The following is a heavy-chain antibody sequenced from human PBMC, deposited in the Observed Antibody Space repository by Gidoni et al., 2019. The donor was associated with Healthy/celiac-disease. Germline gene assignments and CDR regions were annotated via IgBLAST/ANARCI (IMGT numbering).Heavy chain of an antibody. CDR2: IKSKTDGGTT. Sequence: EVQLVESGGGLVKPGGSLRLSCAASGFTCGNAWLCCVRQAPGKGLEGVGRIKSKTDGGTTDYAAPVKGRFTISRDDSKNTLYLQMNSLKTEDTAVYYCTTDLGYCSGGSCYSDYAHARFDIWGQGTMVTVSS. CDR1: GFTCGNAW. V-gene: IGHV3-15*01. J-gene: IGHJ3*02. D-gene: IGHD2-15*01. CDR3: TTDLGYCSGGSCYSDYAHARFDI.